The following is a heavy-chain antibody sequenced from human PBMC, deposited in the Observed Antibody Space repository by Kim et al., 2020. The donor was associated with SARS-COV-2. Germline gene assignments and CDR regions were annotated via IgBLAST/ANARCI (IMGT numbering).Heavy chain of an antibody. V-gene: IGHV4-39*07. D-gene: IGHD1-1*01. CDR2: IYYSGGT. CDR1: GGSISSSSYY. CDR3: ARTLFQLERGAFDI. Sequence: SETLSLTCTVSGGSISSSSYYWGWIRQPPGKGLEWIGSIYYSGGTSYNPSLKSRATISVDTSKNQFSLKLSPVTAAAPAVNYCARTLFQLERGAFDIWG. J-gene: IGHJ3*02.